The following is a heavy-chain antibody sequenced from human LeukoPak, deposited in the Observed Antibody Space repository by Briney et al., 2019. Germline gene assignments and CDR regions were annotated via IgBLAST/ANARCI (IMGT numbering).Heavy chain of an antibody. D-gene: IGHD4-17*01. CDR1: GGSVNNYY. Sequence: SETLSLTCTVSGGSVNNYYWSWIRQPAGKGLEWIGRINASGRTNYNSALKSRVTMSVDTSKNQFSLKVKSVTAADTAVYYCAREYGDFDYWGQGTLVTVSS. J-gene: IGHJ4*02. CDR3: AREYGDFDY. CDR2: INASGRT. V-gene: IGHV4-4*07.